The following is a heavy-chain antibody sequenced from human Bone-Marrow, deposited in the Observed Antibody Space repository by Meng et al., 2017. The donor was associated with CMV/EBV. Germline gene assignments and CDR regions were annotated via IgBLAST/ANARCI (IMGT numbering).Heavy chain of an antibody. V-gene: IGHV3-9*01. CDR2: ISWNSGSI. D-gene: IGHD4-17*01. J-gene: IGHJ4*02. Sequence: SLKISCAASGFTFDDYAMHWVRQAPGKGLEWVSGISWNSGSIGYADSVKGRFTISRDNSKNTLYLQMNSLRAEDTALYYCARDRGDMTTVLFWGQGTLVTVSS. CDR3: ARDRGDMTTVLF. CDR1: GFTFDDYA.